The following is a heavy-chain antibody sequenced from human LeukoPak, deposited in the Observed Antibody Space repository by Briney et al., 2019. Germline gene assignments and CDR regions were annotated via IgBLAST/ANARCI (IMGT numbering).Heavy chain of an antibody. Sequence: GGSLRLSCAASGFTFSSYGMHWVRRAPGKGLEWVSAIGTGGDTYYADSVMGRFTISRDNAKKSLYLHMNSLIAENMAVYYCAREIVVVTDYDYWGQGTLVTVSS. CDR2: IGTGGDT. CDR3: AREIVVVTDYDY. CDR1: GFTFSSYG. V-gene: IGHV3-47*02. J-gene: IGHJ4*02. D-gene: IGHD2-21*02.